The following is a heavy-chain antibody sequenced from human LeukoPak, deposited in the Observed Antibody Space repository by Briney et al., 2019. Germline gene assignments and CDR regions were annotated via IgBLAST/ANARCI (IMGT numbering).Heavy chain of an antibody. CDR1: GFTFSGYS. CDR3: ARDIASLPFDY. CDR2: ISSSSSYI. V-gene: IGHV3-21*01. Sequence: GGSLRLSCAASGFTFSGYSMNWVRQAPGKGLEWVSSISSSSSYIYYADSVKGRFTISRDNAKNSLYLQMNSLRAEDTAVYYCARDIASLPFDYWGQGTLVTVSS. J-gene: IGHJ4*02. D-gene: IGHD2-15*01.